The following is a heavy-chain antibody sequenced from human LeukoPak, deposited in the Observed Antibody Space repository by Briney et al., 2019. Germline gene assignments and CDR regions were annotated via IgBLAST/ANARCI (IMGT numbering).Heavy chain of an antibody. CDR1: GGSISSSSYY. J-gene: IGHJ5*02. CDR2: IYYSGST. Sequence: SETLSLTCTVSGGSISSSSYYWGWIRQPPGKGLEWIGSIYYSGSTYYNPSLKSRVTISVDTSKNQFSLKLSSVTAADTAVYYCARLALPHEYCSSTSCYFIGPVNWFDPWGQGTLVTVSS. D-gene: IGHD2-2*01. V-gene: IGHV4-39*07. CDR3: ARLALPHEYCSSTSCYFIGPVNWFDP.